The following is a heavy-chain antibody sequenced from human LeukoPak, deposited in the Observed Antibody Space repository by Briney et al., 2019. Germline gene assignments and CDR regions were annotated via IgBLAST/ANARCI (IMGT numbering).Heavy chain of an antibody. CDR2: IYYSGST. CDR3: ARTLRYFDWCFDY. J-gene: IGHJ4*02. Sequence: SETLSLTCTVSGGSISSYYWSWIRQPPGKGLEWFGYIYYSGSTNYNPSLKSRVTISVDTSKNQFSLKLSSVTAADTAVYYCARTLRYFDWCFDYWGQGTLVTVSS. CDR1: GGSISSYY. V-gene: IGHV4-59*01. D-gene: IGHD3-9*01.